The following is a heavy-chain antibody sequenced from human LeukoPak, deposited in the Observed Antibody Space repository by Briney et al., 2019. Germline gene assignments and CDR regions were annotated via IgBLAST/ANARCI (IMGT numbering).Heavy chain of an antibody. CDR1: AFTFSSYA. Sequence: GGSLRLSCAASAFTFSSYAMSWVRQAPGKGLEWVSAISGSGGSTYYADSVKGRFTISRDNSKDTLYLQMNSLRAEDTAVYYCAKVGHSSSLDYWGQGTLVTVSS. D-gene: IGHD6-13*01. J-gene: IGHJ4*02. V-gene: IGHV3-23*01. CDR3: AKVGHSSSLDY. CDR2: ISGSGGST.